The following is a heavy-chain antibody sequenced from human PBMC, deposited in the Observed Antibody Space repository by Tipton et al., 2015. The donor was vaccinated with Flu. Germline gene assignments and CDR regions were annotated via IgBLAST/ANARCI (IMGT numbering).Heavy chain of an antibody. V-gene: IGHV1-46*04. Sequence: QLVQSGAEVKNPGASVKISCMASGYTLTSHYIHWVRQAPGQGLEWMGVINPRGGGTTNAQRLQGRVTMTRDTSTSTVYMELSSLRSEDTAMYYCVRFSGGRELAAFDVWGQGTRVTVSS. CDR2: INPRGGGT. CDR1: GYTLTSHY. CDR3: VRFSGGRELAAFDV. D-gene: IGHD2-15*01. J-gene: IGHJ3*01.